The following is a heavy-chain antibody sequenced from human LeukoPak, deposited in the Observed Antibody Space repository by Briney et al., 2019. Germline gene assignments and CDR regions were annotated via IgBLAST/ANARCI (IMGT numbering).Heavy chain of an antibody. CDR2: IYYSGST. D-gene: IGHD1-26*01. CDR3: ARSFRSGYYYYYYMDV. CDR1: GGSISSYY. V-gene: IGHV4-59*08. Sequence: SETPSLTCTVSGGSISSYYWSWIRQPPGKGLEWIGYIYYSGSTNYNPSLKSRVTISVDTSKNQFSLKLSSVTAADTAVYYCARSFRSGYYYYYYMDVWGKGTTVTVSS. J-gene: IGHJ6*03.